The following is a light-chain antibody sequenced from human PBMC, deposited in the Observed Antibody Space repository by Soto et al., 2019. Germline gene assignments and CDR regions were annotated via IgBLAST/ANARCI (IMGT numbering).Light chain of an antibody. Sequence: IHMTQSPSSLSASVGDRVTLTCRASETISHYLNWYQQKPGKAPKLLIYGASKLQSGVPSRFSGSGSGTDFTLTITSLQTEDFATYFCLQDYSWPWTFGQGTKVEV. V-gene: IGKV1-39*01. CDR1: ETISHY. J-gene: IGKJ1*01. CDR2: GAS. CDR3: LQDYSWPWT.